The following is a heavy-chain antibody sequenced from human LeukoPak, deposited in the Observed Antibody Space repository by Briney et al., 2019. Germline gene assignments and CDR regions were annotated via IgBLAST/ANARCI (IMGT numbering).Heavy chain of an antibody. V-gene: IGHV3-13*01. J-gene: IGHJ4*02. Sequence: GGSLRLSCAASGFTISSYDMHWVRQATGKGLEWVSAIGTAGDTYYPGSVKGRFTISRENAKNSLYLQMNSLRAGDTAVYYCAREGVGELGFDYWGQGTLVTVSS. D-gene: IGHD3-16*01. CDR1: GFTISSYD. CDR2: IGTAGDT. CDR3: AREGVGELGFDY.